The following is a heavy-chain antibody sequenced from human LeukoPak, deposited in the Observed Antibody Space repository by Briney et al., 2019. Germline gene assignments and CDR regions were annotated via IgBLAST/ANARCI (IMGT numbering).Heavy chain of an antibody. CDR2: INPSGGST. D-gene: IGHD1-26*01. V-gene: IGHV1-46*01. CDR3: ARVGLRLGATPYNWFDP. CDR1: GYTFTSYY. J-gene: IGHJ5*02. Sequence: ASVKVSCKASGYTFTSYYMHWVRQAPGRGLEWMGIINPSGGSTSYAQKFQGRVTMTRDMSTSTVYMELSSLRSEDTAVYYCARVGLRLGATPYNWFDPWGQGTLVTVSS.